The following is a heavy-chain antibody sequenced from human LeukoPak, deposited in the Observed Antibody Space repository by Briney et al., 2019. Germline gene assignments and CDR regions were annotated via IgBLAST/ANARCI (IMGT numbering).Heavy chain of an antibody. CDR3: ARVGGVRSVDY. V-gene: IGHV4-34*01. CDR1: GGSFGGYY. D-gene: IGHD2-8*01. J-gene: IGHJ4*02. Sequence: SETLSLTCAVYGGSFGGYYWSWIRQPPGKGLEWIGEINHSGSTNYNPSLKSRVTVSVDTSKNQFSLKLSSVTAADTAVYYCARVGGVRSVDYWGQGTLVTVSS. CDR2: INHSGST.